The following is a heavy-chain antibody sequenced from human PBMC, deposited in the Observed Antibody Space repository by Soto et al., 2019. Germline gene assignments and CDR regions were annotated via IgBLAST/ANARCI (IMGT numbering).Heavy chain of an antibody. CDR1: GGTFSSYA. D-gene: IGHD6-6*01. CDR2: IIPIFGTA. CDR3: ARAPAYSSSSGNYYCYMDV. J-gene: IGHJ6*03. V-gene: IGHV1-69*13. Sequence: ASVKVSCKASGGTFSSYAISWVRQAPGQGLEWMGGIIPIFGTANYAQKFQGRVTITADESTSTAYMELSSLRSEDTAVYYCARAPAYSSSSGNYYCYMDVWGKGTTVTVSS.